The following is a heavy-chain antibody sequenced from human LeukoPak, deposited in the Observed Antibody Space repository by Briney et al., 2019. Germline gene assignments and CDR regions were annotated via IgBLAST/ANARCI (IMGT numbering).Heavy chain of an antibody. D-gene: IGHD1-14*01. Sequence: SETLSLTCTVSGGTISSYSYYWGWIRQPPGKGLEWIGSIYYSGSTYYNPSLKSRVTISVDTSKNQFSLKLSSATAADTAVYYCARLAGLHREYFDYWGQGTLVTVSS. CDR3: ARLAGLHREYFDY. CDR2: IYYSGST. J-gene: IGHJ4*02. CDR1: GGTISSYSYY. V-gene: IGHV4-39*01.